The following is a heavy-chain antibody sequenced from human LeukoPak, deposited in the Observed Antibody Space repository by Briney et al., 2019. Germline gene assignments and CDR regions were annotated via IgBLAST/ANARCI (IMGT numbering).Heavy chain of an antibody. V-gene: IGHV3-48*01. Sequence: GGSLRLSCAASGFTFSSYNMDWVRQAPGKGLEWISYISSSSSTIYYADSVKGRFTISRDNAKNSLYLQMNSLRAEDTAVYYCTRDPDDGGYASGWPDYWGQGTLVTVSS. CDR2: ISSSSSTI. D-gene: IGHD6-19*01. CDR1: GFTFSSYN. CDR3: TRDPDDGGYASGWPDY. J-gene: IGHJ4*02.